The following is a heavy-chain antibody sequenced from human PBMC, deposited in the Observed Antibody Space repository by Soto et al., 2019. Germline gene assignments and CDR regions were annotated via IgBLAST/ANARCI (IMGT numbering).Heavy chain of an antibody. D-gene: IGHD6-19*01. CDR1: GFAFEDYA. V-gene: IGHV3-9*01. CDR2: ISWNSGSI. J-gene: IGHJ4*02. Sequence: PGGSLRLSCAASGFAFEDYAMHWVRQAPGKGLEWVSSISWNSGSIGYADSVKGRFTISRDNARTSLYLQMNSLRAEDTALYCCAKDTSGWSNTFDYWGQGTLVTVSS. CDR3: AKDTSGWSNTFDY.